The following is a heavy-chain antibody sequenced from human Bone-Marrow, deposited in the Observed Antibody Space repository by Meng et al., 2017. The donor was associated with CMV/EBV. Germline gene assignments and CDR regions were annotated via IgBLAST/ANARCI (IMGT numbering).Heavy chain of an antibody. CDR1: GFTFSNAW. J-gene: IGHJ6*02. D-gene: IGHD1-26*01. V-gene: IGHV3-15*01. Sequence: GGSLRLSCAASGFTFSNAWMSWVRQAPGKGLEWVGRIKSKTDGGTTDYAAPVKGRFTISRDDSKNTLYLQMNSLRAEDTAVFYCAKEWEVGATNYYYGMDVWGQGTTVTVSS. CDR3: AKEWEVGATNYYYGMDV. CDR2: IKSKTDGGTT.